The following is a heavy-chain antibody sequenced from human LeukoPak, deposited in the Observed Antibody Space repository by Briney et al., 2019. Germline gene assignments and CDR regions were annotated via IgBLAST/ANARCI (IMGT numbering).Heavy chain of an antibody. CDR2: IYYTGST. J-gene: IGHJ4*02. CDR3: ARPLRYFDWFYFDY. Sequence: SETLSLTCTVSGGSISSAYWSWLRQPPGKGLEWTGYIYYTGSTNYNPSLKNRVTISVDTSRNQFSLKMSSVTAADTAVYYCARPLRYFDWFYFDYWGQGTLVTVSS. D-gene: IGHD3-9*01. V-gene: IGHV4-59*01. CDR1: GGSISSAY.